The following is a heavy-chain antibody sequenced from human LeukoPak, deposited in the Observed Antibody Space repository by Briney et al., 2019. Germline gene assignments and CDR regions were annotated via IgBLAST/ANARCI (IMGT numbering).Heavy chain of an antibody. D-gene: IGHD3-3*01. CDR2: ISYDGSNK. V-gene: IGHV3-30*04. CDR1: GFTFSSYA. CDR3: ARDREWLGSGYFDY. Sequence: QPGGSLRLSCAASGFTFSSYAMHWVRQAPGKGLEWVAVISYDGSNKYYADSVKGRFTISRDNSKNTLYLQMNSLRAEDTAVYYCARDREWLGSGYFDYWGQGTLVTVSS. J-gene: IGHJ4*02.